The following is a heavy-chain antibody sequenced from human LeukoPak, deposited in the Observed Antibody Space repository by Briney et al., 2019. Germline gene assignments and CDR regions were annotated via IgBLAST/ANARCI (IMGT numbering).Heavy chain of an antibody. V-gene: IGHV3-23*01. CDR1: GFTITTYA. D-gene: IGHD3-9*01. J-gene: IGHJ3*02. CDR2: ISDRGDST. CDR3: AKGRWGLTINNFDI. Sequence: GGSRTFSVAAPGFTITTYAMGWVRQAPGKVLNWVSVISDRGDSTHYADSVKGRFTISRDSSKNTLYLQINSLRGEDTAVYYCAKGRWGLTINNFDIWGQGTMVTVSS.